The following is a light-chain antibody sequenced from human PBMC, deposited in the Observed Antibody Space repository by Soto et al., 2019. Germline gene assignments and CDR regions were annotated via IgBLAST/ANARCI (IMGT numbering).Light chain of an antibody. CDR3: LQHNSYQWT. J-gene: IGKJ1*01. CDR2: AAS. V-gene: IGKV1-17*01. CDR1: KGIRND. Sequence: DSQMTQSLPAMSASVRDRVTITCRASKGIRNDLGWYQQKPGKAPKRLIYAASSLESGVPSRFSGSGSGKEGNLKISSMQPEDGATYYGLQHNSYQWTFGQGTKVDI.